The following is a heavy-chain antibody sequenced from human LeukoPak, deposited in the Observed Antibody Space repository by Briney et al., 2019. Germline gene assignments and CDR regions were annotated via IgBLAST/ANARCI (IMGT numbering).Heavy chain of an antibody. V-gene: IGHV3-21*01. D-gene: IGHD3-16*01. CDR3: AREGDFDY. CDR2: ISSSSSYI. J-gene: IGHJ4*02. Sequence: PGGSLRLSCAASGFTFSSYSMNWVRKAPGKGLERVSSISSSSSYIYYADSVKGRFTISRDNAKNSLYLQMNSPVAEDTAVDYFAREGDFDYWGQGTLVTVSS. CDR1: GFTFSSYS.